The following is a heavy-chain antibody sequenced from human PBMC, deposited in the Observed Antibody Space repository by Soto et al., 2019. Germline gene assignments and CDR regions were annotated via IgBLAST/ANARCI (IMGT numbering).Heavy chain of an antibody. CDR3: ARDRDDYGSGNYYNRIAF. CDR1: GGIFSTYA. D-gene: IGHD3-10*01. V-gene: IGHV1-69*01. CDR2: IIPLLGTP. Sequence: QVQLVQSGAEVTKPGSSVKVSCKASGGIFSTYAISWLRQAPGQGLEWMGGIIPLLGTPNYAQRFQGRVTITADESTSTAYMELSRLRSEDTAVYYCARDRDDYGSGNYYNRIAFWGQGTLVTVS. J-gene: IGHJ4*02.